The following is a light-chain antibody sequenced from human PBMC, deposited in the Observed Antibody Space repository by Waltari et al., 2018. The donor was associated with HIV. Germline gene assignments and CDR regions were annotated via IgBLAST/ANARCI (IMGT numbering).Light chain of an antibody. Sequence: QSILTQPPSVSAAPGQKVTISCSGDTSNLGNNFVSWYQQVPGRAPRLLIDDNENRPSGIPYQFSAFKSGMSATLGITGLQIVDEADYFCGTWDSSLSVYVFGSGTTVAVL. CDR3: GTWDSSLSVYV. V-gene: IGLV1-51*01. CDR1: TSNLGNNF. CDR2: DNE. J-gene: IGLJ1*01.